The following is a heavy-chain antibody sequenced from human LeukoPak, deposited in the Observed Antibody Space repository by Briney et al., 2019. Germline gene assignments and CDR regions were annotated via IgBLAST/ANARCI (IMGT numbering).Heavy chain of an antibody. V-gene: IGHV3-9*01. J-gene: IGHJ4*02. CDR1: GFSFDDYA. D-gene: IGHD3-9*01. CDR3: AKSPDDGTGYFYDY. Sequence: GRSLRLSCEASGFSFDDYAMHWVRQAPGKGLEWVAGISRNSYNIAYGDSVKGRFTISRDNAKKSLSLQMNRLGTEDPAFYYCAKSPDDGTGYFYDYWGQGVLVTVAS. CDR2: ISRNSYNI.